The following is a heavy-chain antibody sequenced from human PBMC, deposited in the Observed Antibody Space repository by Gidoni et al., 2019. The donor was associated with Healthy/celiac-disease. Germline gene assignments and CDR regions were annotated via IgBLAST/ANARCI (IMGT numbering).Heavy chain of an antibody. CDR1: GFTFSSYG. Sequence: QVQLVESGGGVVKPGSSLRLSCAESGFTFSSYGMHWIRQAPGKGLEWVAVIWYDGSNKYYADSVKGRFTISRDNSKNTLYLQMNSLRAEDTAVHYCARDEQQSGGWFDPWGQGTLVTVSS. J-gene: IGHJ5*02. CDR2: IWYDGSNK. V-gene: IGHV3-33*01. CDR3: ARDEQQSGGWFDP. D-gene: IGHD6-13*01.